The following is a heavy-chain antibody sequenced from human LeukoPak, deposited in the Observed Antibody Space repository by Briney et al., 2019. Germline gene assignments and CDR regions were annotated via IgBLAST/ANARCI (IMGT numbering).Heavy chain of an antibody. D-gene: IGHD6-19*01. V-gene: IGHV4-38-2*02. CDR2: IYHSGST. J-gene: IGHJ4*02. CDR3: ARAESIAVAGFDY. CDR1: GYSISSGYY. Sequence: LETLSLTCTVSGYSISSGYYWGWIRQPPGKGLEWIGSIYHSGSTYYNPSLKSRVTISVDTSKNQFSLKLSSVTAADTAVYYCARAESIAVAGFDYWGQGTLVTVSS.